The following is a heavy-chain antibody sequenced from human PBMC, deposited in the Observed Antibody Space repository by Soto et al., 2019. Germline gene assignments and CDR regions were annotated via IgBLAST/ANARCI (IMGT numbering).Heavy chain of an antibody. J-gene: IGHJ5*02. Sequence: PGGSLRLSCAASGFTFSSYGMHWVRQAPGKGLEWVAVISYDGSNKYYADSVKGRFTISRGNSKNTLYLQMNSLRAEDTAVYYCAKLMTTVTTDWFDPWGQGTLVTVSS. V-gene: IGHV3-30*18. CDR3: AKLMTTVTTDWFDP. CDR1: GFTFSSYG. CDR2: ISYDGSNK. D-gene: IGHD4-4*01.